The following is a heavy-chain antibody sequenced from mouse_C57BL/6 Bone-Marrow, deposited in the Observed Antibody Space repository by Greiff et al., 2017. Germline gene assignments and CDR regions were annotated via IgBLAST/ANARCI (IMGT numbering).Heavy chain of an antibody. Sequence: VQLQQSGPELVKPGASVKISCKASGYTFTDYYMNWVKQSHGKSLEWIGDINPNNGGTSYNQKFKGKATLTVDKSSSTAYMERRSLTSEDSAVYYCASHYYGSSYGGYAMDYWGQGTSVTVSS. D-gene: IGHD1-1*01. J-gene: IGHJ4*01. CDR3: ASHYYGSSYGGYAMDY. V-gene: IGHV1-26*01. CDR1: GYTFTDYY. CDR2: INPNNGGT.